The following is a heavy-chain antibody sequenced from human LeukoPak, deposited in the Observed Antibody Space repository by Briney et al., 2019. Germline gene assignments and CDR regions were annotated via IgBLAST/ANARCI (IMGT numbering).Heavy chain of an antibody. CDR2: IDSDGSST. J-gene: IGHJ4*02. Sequence: GGSLRLSCAASGFTFSSYWRHWVRQAPGKGLVWVSRIDSDGSSTNSADSVKGRFTISRDNAKNTLYLQMNSLRAEDTAVYYCARGRYSGYYDSRSYGLGDYWGQGTLVTVSS. CDR1: GFTFSSYW. V-gene: IGHV3-74*01. D-gene: IGHD3-22*01. CDR3: ARGRYSGYYDSRSYGLGDY.